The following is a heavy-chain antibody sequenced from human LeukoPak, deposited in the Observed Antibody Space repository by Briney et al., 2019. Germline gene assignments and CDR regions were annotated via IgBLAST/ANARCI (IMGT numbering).Heavy chain of an antibody. Sequence: PGGSLRLSCAASGFTFSSYGMHWVRQAPGKGLGRVAFIRYDGSNKYYADSVKGRFTISRDNSKNTLYLQMNSLRAEDTAVYYCASEVGATGDYWGQGTLVTVSS. CDR1: GFTFSSYG. V-gene: IGHV3-30*02. D-gene: IGHD1-26*01. J-gene: IGHJ4*02. CDR2: IRYDGSNK. CDR3: ASEVGATGDY.